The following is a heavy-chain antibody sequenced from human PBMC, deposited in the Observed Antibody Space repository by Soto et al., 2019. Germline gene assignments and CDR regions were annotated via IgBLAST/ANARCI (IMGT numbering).Heavy chain of an antibody. D-gene: IGHD1-26*01. CDR1: GYTFTDYY. J-gene: IGHJ4*02. V-gene: IGHV1-46*01. CDR3: ARDTRGWEYGSNFDY. Sequence: QVQLVQSGAEVQKPGASVKVSCKASGYTFTDYYIPWLRQAPGQGLEWIGIINSADGDTHYAQRFRDRVTMTRETSTTTLFMELSSLGSEDTAIYYCARDTRGWEYGSNFDYWGQGTLVTVSS. CDR2: INSADGDT.